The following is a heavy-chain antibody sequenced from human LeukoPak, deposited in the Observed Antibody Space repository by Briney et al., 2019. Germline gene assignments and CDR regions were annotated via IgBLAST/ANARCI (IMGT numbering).Heavy chain of an antibody. CDR2: ISAYNGNT. D-gene: IGHD5-12*01. V-gene: IGHV1-18*01. J-gene: IGHJ4*02. Sequence: GASVKVSCKVSGYTLTELSMHWVRQAPGKGLEWMGWISAYNGNTNYAQKLQGRVTMTTDTSTSTAYMEVRSLRSDDTAVYYCARTVATYFDYWGQGTLVTVSS. CDR3: ARTVATYFDY. CDR1: GYTLTELS.